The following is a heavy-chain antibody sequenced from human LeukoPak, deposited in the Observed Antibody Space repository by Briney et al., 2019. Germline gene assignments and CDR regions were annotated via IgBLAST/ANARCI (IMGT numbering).Heavy chain of an antibody. Sequence: GGSLRLSCAASGVTFSRVCMTWGREAPGKGGEGGANIKRDGSEKYYVGSVKGGFTISRENAKNTLYMQRNSVRAEDTAVYYCARAPLLSSDTSYYHGMDVWGQGTTVTVSS. CDR2: IKRDGSEK. V-gene: IGHV3-7*01. J-gene: IGHJ6*02. CDR3: ARAPLLSSDTSYYHGMDV. D-gene: IGHD2-15*01. CDR1: GVTFSRVC.